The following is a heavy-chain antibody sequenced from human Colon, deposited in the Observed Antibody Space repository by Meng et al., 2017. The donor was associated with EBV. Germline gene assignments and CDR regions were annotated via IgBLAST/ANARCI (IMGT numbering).Heavy chain of an antibody. CDR3: ARDGGVTHIP. CDR2: IYHNGQT. J-gene: IGHJ5*02. V-gene: IGHV4-4*02. CDR1: GPSISTSNW. Sequence: QVLLQESGAGLVKPSATLSLTCAVSGPSISTSNWWSWIRQSPGEGLEWIGAIYHNGQTNYNPSLKSRVSMSVDESKNEFSLNLKSVTAADTAVYYCARDGGVTHIPWGQGVLVTVSS. D-gene: IGHD2-8*02.